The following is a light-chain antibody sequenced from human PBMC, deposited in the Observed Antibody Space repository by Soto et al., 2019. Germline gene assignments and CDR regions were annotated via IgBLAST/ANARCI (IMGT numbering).Light chain of an antibody. V-gene: IGLV1-47*02. CDR3: AAWDDSLSGPV. CDR1: SSNIGSNY. J-gene: IGLJ1*01. Sequence: QSVLTQPPSASGTPGQRVTISCSGSSSNIGSNYVYWYQQLPGTAPKLLIYSNNQRPSGVPDRFSGSKSGTSASLAISGLRSEVEADYYCAAWDDSLSGPVFGTGTKLTVL. CDR2: SNN.